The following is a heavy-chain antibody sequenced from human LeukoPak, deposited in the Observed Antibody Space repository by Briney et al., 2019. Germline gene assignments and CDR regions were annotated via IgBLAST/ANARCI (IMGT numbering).Heavy chain of an antibody. J-gene: IGHJ4*02. CDR1: GFTVSSNY. Sequence: GGSLRLSCAASGFTVSSNYMSWVRQAPGKGLEWVSVIYSGGSTYYADSVKGRFTISRDNSKNTLYLQMNSLRAEHTAAYYCASQGGYSYGYPPYFDYWGQGTWSPSPQ. CDR3: ASQGGYSYGYPPYFDY. CDR2: IYSGGST. D-gene: IGHD5-18*01. V-gene: IGHV3-66*02.